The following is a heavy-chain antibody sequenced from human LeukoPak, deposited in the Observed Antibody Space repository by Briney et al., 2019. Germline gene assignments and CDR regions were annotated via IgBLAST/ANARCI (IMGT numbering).Heavy chain of an antibody. D-gene: IGHD6-13*01. CDR3: ARHVRQQLPPKAFDY. V-gene: IGHV4-39*01. CDR2: IYYSGNT. J-gene: IGHJ4*02. CDR1: GGSISSGIYY. Sequence: SETLSPTCTVSGGSISSGIYYWGWIRQPPGKGLEWIGSIYYSGNTYYNPSLKSRVTISVDTSKNQLSLKLNSVTAADTAVYYCARHVRQQLPPKAFDYWGQGTLVTVSS.